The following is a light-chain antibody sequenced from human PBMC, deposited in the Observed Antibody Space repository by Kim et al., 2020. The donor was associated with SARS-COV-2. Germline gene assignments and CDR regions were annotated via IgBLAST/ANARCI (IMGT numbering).Light chain of an antibody. V-gene: IGLV6-57*04. J-gene: IGLJ2*01. CDR3: QSYNRDNVI. CDR1: SGSIDDIY. CDR2: EDD. Sequence: NFMLTQPHSVSESPGKTVTISCTRSSGSIDDIYVQWYQQRPGGVPTTVIYEDDQRPSGVSDRFSGSIDNSSNSASLTISGLRTEDEADYYCQSYNRDNVIFGGGTQLTVL.